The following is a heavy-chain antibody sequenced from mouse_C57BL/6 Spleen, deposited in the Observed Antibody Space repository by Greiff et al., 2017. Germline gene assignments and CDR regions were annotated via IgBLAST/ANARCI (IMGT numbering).Heavy chain of an antibody. J-gene: IGHJ4*01. CDR1: GYPFPSSW. V-gene: IGHV1-69*01. Sequence: QVQLQQPGAELVMPGASVKLSCKASGYPFPSSWMHWVKQRPGQGLEWIGEIDPSDSSTNYNHKFKGKSTLTVDKSSSTAYMQLSSLTSEDSAVYYCARWDSNYGMDYWGQGTSVTVSS. CDR2: IDPSDSST. D-gene: IGHD2-5*01. CDR3: ARWDSNYGMDY.